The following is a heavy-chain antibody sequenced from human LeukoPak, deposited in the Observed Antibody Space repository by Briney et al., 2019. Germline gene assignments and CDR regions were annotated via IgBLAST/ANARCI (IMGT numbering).Heavy chain of an antibody. J-gene: IGHJ5*02. Sequence: SETLSLTCTVSGGSISSYYWSWIRQPPGKGLEWIGYIYYSGSTNYNPSLKSRVTISVDTSKNQFSLKLSSVTAADTAVYYCAGGRSALANWFDPWGQGTLVTVSS. CDR3: AGGRSALANWFDP. V-gene: IGHV4-59*01. CDR2: IYYSGST. D-gene: IGHD2-15*01. CDR1: GGSISSYY.